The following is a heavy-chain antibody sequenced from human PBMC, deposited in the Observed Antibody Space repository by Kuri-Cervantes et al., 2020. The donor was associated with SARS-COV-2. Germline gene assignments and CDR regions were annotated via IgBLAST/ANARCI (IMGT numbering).Heavy chain of an antibody. CDR3: AKDQEGGKLY. CDR1: GFTFSSYA. J-gene: IGHJ4*02. V-gene: IGHV3-64*04. CDR2: ISSNGGST. Sequence: GGSLRLSCSASGFTFSSYAMHWVRQAPGKGLEYVSAISSNGGSTYYADSVKGRFTISRDNSKNTLYLKMNSPRAEDTAVYYCAKDQEGGKLYWGQGTLVTVSS. D-gene: IGHD4-23*01.